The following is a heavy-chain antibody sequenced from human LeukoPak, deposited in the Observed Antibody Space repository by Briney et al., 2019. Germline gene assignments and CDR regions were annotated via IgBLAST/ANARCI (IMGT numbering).Heavy chain of an antibody. CDR1: GGSISSGGYY. CDR2: IYYSGGT. Sequence: SETLSLTCTVSGGSISSGGYYWSWIRQHPGKGLEWIGYIYYSGGTYYNPSLKSRVTISVDTSKNQFSLKLSSVTAADTAVYYCARACYEEKHNWFDPWGQGTLVTVSS. CDR3: ARACYEEKHNWFDP. V-gene: IGHV4-31*03. J-gene: IGHJ5*02. D-gene: IGHD5-12*01.